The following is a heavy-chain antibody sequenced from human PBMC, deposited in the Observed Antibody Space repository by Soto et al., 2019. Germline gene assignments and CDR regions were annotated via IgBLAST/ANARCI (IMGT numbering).Heavy chain of an antibody. CDR3: ARELAVAHDPDAFDI. J-gene: IGHJ3*02. CDR2: IIPIFGTA. CDR1: GGTFSSYA. D-gene: IGHD6-19*01. Sequence: QVQLVQSGAEVKKPGSSVKVSCKASGGTFSSYAISWVRQAPGQGLEWMGGIIPIFGTANYAQKFQGRVTIXXDXSXXTAYMELSSLRSEDTAVYYCARELAVAHDPDAFDIWGQGTMVTVSS. V-gene: IGHV1-69*12.